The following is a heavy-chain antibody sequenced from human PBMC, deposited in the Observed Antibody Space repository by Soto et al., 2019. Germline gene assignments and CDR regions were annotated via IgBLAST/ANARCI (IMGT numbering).Heavy chain of an antibody. CDR2: IYHSGST. V-gene: IGHV4-4*02. Sequence: QVQLQESGPGLVKPSGTLSLTCAVSVGSLSSSNWWRWVRRPPGKGLEWIGEIYHSGSTNYNPSLNNRVTISVDKSKNQFALKLSSVTAADTAVYYCASSEMIQLWLSFHCGGQGTLVTVSS. D-gene: IGHD5-18*01. J-gene: IGHJ4*02. CDR3: ASSEMIQLWLSFHC. CDR1: VGSLSSSNW.